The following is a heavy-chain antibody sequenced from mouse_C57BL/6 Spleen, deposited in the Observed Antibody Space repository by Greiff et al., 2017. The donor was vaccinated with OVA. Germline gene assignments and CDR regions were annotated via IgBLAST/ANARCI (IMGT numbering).Heavy chain of an antibody. Sequence: QVQLKQPGAELVRPGTSVKLSCKASGYTFTSYWMHWVKQRPGQGLEWIGVIDPSDSYTNYNQKFKGKATLTVDTSSSTAYMQLSSLTSEDSAVYYCARPSNYYGSSYDWYFDVWGTGTTVTVSS. D-gene: IGHD1-1*01. V-gene: IGHV1-59*01. CDR1: GYTFTSYW. J-gene: IGHJ1*03. CDR3: ARPSNYYGSSYDWYFDV. CDR2: IDPSDSYT.